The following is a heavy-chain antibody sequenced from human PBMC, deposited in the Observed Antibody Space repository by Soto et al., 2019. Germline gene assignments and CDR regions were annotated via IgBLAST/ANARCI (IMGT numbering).Heavy chain of an antibody. Sequence: GGSLRLSCAASGCTFSSYSMNWVRQAPGKGLEWVSYISSSSSTIYYADSVKGRFTISRDNAKNSLYLQMNSQRDEDTAVYYCARGRYDFWSGYLSGFDYWGQGTLVTVSS. CDR1: GCTFSSYS. V-gene: IGHV3-48*02. J-gene: IGHJ4*02. CDR3: ARGRYDFWSGYLSGFDY. CDR2: ISSSSSTI. D-gene: IGHD3-3*01.